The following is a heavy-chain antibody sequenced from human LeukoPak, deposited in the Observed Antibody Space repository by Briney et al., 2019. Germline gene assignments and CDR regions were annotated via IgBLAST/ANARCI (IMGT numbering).Heavy chain of an antibody. CDR2: ISSSSSTI. D-gene: IGHD6-25*01. Sequence: GGSLRLSCAASGFTFSSYSMNWVRQAPGKGLEWVSYISSSSSTIYYADSVKGRFTISRDNAKNSLYLQMDSLRAEDTAVYYCASLPTAASYMDVWGKGTTVTVSS. CDR3: ASLPTAASYMDV. V-gene: IGHV3-48*04. J-gene: IGHJ6*03. CDR1: GFTFSSYS.